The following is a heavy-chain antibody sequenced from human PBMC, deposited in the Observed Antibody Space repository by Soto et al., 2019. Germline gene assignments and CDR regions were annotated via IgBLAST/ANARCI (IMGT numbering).Heavy chain of an antibody. D-gene: IGHD3-3*02. Sequence: PSETLSLTCAVSGDSINSRHWSEWVRQPPGKGLEWIGQISHSGSTNYNPSLTSRVTISVDKSKNHFSLKVTSVTAADTAVYYCAARHFWSGPWSDRRLDDWGQGTLVTVSS. CDR1: GDSINSRHW. V-gene: IGHV4-4*02. CDR3: AARHFWSGPWSDRRLDD. CDR2: ISHSGST. J-gene: IGHJ4*02.